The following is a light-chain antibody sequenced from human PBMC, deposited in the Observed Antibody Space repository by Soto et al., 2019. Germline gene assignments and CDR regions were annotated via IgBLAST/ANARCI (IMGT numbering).Light chain of an antibody. Sequence: DIVMTQSPDSLAVSLGERATINCKSSQSVLYSSTNKNYLAWYQQKPRQPPKLLIYWASTRESGVPDRFSGSGSGTDFTLTISSLQAEDVAVYYCQQFYTTPRTFGQGTKVEIK. V-gene: IGKV4-1*01. CDR3: QQFYTTPRT. J-gene: IGKJ1*01. CDR1: QSVLYSSTNKNY. CDR2: WAS.